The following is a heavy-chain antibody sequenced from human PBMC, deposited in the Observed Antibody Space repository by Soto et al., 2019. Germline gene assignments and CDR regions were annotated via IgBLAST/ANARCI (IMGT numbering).Heavy chain of an antibody. CDR1: GYTFTSYG. J-gene: IGHJ6*02. Sequence: ASVKVSCKASGYTFTSYGISWVRQAPGQGLEWMGWISAYNGNTNYAQKLQGRVTMTTDTSTSTAYMELRSLRSDDTAVYYCARDMVYAIGSLYYYYYGMDVWGQGTTVTVSS. D-gene: IGHD2-8*01. CDR3: ARDMVYAIGSLYYYYYGMDV. V-gene: IGHV1-18*01. CDR2: ISAYNGNT.